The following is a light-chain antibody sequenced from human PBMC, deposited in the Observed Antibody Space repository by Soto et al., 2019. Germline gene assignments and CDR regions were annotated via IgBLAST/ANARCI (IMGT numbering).Light chain of an antibody. Sequence: EIVFAQSPGTLSLSPVERATLSCRASQSVSNNYLAWYQQKPGQAPRLLIYGASNRATGIPDRFSGSGSGTDFTLTISRLETEDFAVYYCQQYGSSGTFGQGTKVDI. V-gene: IGKV3-20*01. CDR1: QSVSNNY. J-gene: IGKJ1*01. CDR3: QQYGSSGT. CDR2: GAS.